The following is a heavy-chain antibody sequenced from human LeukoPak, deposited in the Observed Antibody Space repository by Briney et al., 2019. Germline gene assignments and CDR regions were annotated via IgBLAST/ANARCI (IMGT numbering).Heavy chain of an antibody. CDR1: GYTFTSYG. CDR3: ARDTLSARYFDWFQFDY. Sequence: ASVKVSCKASGYTFTSYGISWVRQAPGQGLEWTGWISAYNGNTNYAQKLQGRVTMTTDTSTSTAYMELRSLRSDDTAVYYCARDTLSARYFDWFQFDYWGQGTLVTVSS. J-gene: IGHJ4*02. V-gene: IGHV1-18*01. D-gene: IGHD3-9*01. CDR2: ISAYNGNT.